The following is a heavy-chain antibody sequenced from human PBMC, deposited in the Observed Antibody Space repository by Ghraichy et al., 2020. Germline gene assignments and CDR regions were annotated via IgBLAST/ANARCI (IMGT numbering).Heavy chain of an antibody. Sequence: SETLSLTCAVYGGSFSGYYWSWIRQPPGKGLEWIGEINHSGSTNYNPSLKSRVTISVDTSKNQFSLKLSSVTAADTAVYYCARVYSALNWFDPWGQGTLVTVSS. CDR3: ARVYSALNWFDP. J-gene: IGHJ5*02. CDR1: GGSFSGYY. D-gene: IGHD4-11*01. V-gene: IGHV4-34*01. CDR2: INHSGST.